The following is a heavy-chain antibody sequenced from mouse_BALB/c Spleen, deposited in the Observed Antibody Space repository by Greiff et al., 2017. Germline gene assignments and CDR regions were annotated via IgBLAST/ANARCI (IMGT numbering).Heavy chain of an antibody. CDR2: ISYSGST. CDR1: GYSITSDYA. D-gene: IGHD1-1*01. Sequence: QSGPGLVKPSQSLSLTCTVTGYSITSDYAWNWIRQFPGNKLEWMGYISYSGSTSYNPSLKSRISITRDTSKNQFFLQLNSVTTEDTATYYCARGVYYYGSSSYYFDYWGQGTTLTVSS. J-gene: IGHJ2*01. V-gene: IGHV3-2*02. CDR3: ARGVYYYGSSSYYFDY.